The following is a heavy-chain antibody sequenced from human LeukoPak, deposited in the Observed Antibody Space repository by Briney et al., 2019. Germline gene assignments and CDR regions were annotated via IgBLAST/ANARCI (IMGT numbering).Heavy chain of an antibody. Sequence: GGSLRLSCAVSGFTVSNNYMSWVRQAPGKGLEWVSVIYSAGTTYYADSVKGRFTISRDNSKNTLYLQMNSLRVEDTAVYYCAREGSSGWYEFWFDPWGQGTLVTVSS. J-gene: IGHJ5*02. CDR3: AREGSSGWYEFWFDP. CDR2: IYSAGTT. D-gene: IGHD6-19*01. V-gene: IGHV3-66*01. CDR1: GFTVSNNY.